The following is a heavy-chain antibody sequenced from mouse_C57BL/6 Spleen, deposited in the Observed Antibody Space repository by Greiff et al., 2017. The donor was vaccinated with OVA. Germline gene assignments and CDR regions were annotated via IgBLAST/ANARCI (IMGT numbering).Heavy chain of an antibody. J-gene: IGHJ3*01. V-gene: IGHV1-18*01. CDR2: INPNNGGT. Sequence: VHLKQSGPELVKPGASVKIPCKASGYTFTDYNMDWVKQSHGKSLEWIGDINPNNGGTIYNQKFKGKATLTVDKSSSTAYMELRSLTSEDTAVYYCARRDYSNYVRFAYWGQGTLVTVSA. CDR3: ARRDYSNYVRFAY. CDR1: GYTFTDYN. D-gene: IGHD2-5*01.